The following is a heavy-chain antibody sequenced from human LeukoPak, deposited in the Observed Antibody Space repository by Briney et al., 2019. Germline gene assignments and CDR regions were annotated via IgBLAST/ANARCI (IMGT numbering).Heavy chain of an antibody. Sequence: ASVKVSCKASGYTFTSYYMHWVRQAPGQGLEWMGIINPSGGSTSYAQKFQGRVTMTTDTSTSTAYMELRSLRSDDTAVYYCARAGGSAYYGSGSYSYNWFDPWGQGTLVTVSS. CDR2: INPSGGST. V-gene: IGHV1-46*01. CDR1: GYTFTSYY. CDR3: ARAGGSAYYGSGSYSYNWFDP. D-gene: IGHD3-10*01. J-gene: IGHJ5*02.